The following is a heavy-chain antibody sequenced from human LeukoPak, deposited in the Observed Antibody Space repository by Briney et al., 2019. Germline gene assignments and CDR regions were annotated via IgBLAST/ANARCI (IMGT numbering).Heavy chain of an antibody. D-gene: IGHD1-26*01. V-gene: IGHV4-59*01. Sequence: PSETLSLTCTVSGVSFSSYYWNWIRQPPGKGLEWIGYMYYSGSTNYNPSLKSRVTISVDTSKNQFSLKLSSVTAADTAVYYCARGRWELRDYWGQGTLVTVSS. CDR3: ARGRWELRDY. J-gene: IGHJ4*02. CDR1: GVSFSSYY. CDR2: MYYSGST.